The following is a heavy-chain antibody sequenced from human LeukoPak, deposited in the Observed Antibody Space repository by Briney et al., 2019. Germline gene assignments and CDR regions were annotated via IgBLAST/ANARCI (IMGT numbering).Heavy chain of an antibody. CDR2: ISYDGSNK. J-gene: IGHJ4*02. Sequence: PGRSLRLSCAASGFTFSSYGMHSVRQAPGKGLEWVAVISYDGSNKYYGDSVKGRFTISRDNSKNTLYLQMNSLRAEDTAVYYCAKEFHSTTWYSDWGQGTLVTVSS. CDR1: GFTFSSYG. CDR3: AKEFHSTTWYSD. V-gene: IGHV3-30*18. D-gene: IGHD6-13*01.